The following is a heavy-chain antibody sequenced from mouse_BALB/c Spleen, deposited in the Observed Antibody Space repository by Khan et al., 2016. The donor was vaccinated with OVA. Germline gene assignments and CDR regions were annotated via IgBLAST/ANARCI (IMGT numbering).Heavy chain of an antibody. CDR2: INPYYGSS. V-gene: IGHV1-39*01. CDR1: GYSFTDYM. D-gene: IGHD1-1*02. CDR3: AEAGWVPGLLAY. J-gene: IGHJ3*01. Sequence: VQLKESGPEPVRPGASVKISCKASGYSFTDYMMYWVKQSHGKSLEWIGNINPYYGSSNYNLKFKDKATLTVDRSSSTAYMQLNSLTSEDSAVXFCAEAGWVPGLLAYRGQGTPVTVST.